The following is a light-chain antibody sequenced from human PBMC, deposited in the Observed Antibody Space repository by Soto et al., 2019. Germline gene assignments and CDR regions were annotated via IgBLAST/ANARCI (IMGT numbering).Light chain of an antibody. J-gene: IGKJ1*01. Sequence: ELVMTQSPADLSVSPGERATLSCRASQSVSSNLAWYQQKTGQAPRLLIYGESTRATAIPDRFSGSGSGTDLTLTISRLEPEDFAVYYCQKYGSSPRTCGQGTKVDIK. CDR3: QKYGSSPRT. V-gene: IGKV3-20*01. CDR2: GES. CDR1: QSVSSN.